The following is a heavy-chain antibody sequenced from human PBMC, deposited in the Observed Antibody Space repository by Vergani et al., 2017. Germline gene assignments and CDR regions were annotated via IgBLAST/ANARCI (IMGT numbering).Heavy chain of an antibody. CDR3: ARGLMRVVYFEY. V-gene: IGHV4-34*01. Sequence: QVQLQQWGEGLLKPSETLSLTCAVYGGSFSGYYWSWIRQPPGKGLEWIGEINHSGSTNYNPSLKSRVTISVDTSKNQFSLKLSSVTAADTAVYYCARGLMRVVYFEYWGQGTLVTVSS. CDR1: GGSFSGYY. CDR2: INHSGST. D-gene: IGHD2-15*01. J-gene: IGHJ4*02.